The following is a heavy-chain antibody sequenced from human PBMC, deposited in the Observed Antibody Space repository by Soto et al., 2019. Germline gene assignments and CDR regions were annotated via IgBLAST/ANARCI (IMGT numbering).Heavy chain of an antibody. Sequence: GGSLRLSCAASGFTFSSYGMHWVRQAPGKGLEWVAVIWYDGSNKYYADSVKGRFTISRDNSKNTLYLQMNSLRAEDTAVYYCARSSWNPYYFDYWGQGTLVTVSS. CDR2: IWYDGSNK. CDR3: ARSSWNPYYFDY. D-gene: IGHD1-1*01. J-gene: IGHJ4*02. CDR1: GFTFSSYG. V-gene: IGHV3-33*01.